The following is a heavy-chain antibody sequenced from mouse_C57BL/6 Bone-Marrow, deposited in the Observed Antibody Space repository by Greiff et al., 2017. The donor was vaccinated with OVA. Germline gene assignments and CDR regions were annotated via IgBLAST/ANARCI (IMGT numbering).Heavy chain of an antibody. CDR1: GFTFSSYG. CDR3: ARRGLHRGRYYFDY. V-gene: IGHV5-6*01. CDR2: ISSGGSYT. D-gene: IGHD2-4*01. J-gene: IGHJ2*01. Sequence: EVHLVESGGDLVKPGGSLKLSCAASGFTFSSYGMSWVRQTPDKRLEWVATISSGGSYTYYPDSVKGRFTISRDNAKNTLYLQMSSLKSEDTAMYYCARRGLHRGRYYFDYWGQGTTLTVSS.